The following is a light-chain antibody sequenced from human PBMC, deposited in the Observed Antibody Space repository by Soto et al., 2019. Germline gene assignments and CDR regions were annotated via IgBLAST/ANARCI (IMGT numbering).Light chain of an antibody. CDR2: DAS. Sequence: DIQMTQSPSTLSASIGDRVSITCRASQSISKWLAWHQQKPGKAPKLLIYDASTLQSGVPPRFSGSGSGTEFTLTIGSLQPDDIATYYCQQYSSYSAWTFGEGTKVEIK. CDR1: QSISKW. CDR3: QQYSSYSAWT. J-gene: IGKJ1*01. V-gene: IGKV1-5*01.